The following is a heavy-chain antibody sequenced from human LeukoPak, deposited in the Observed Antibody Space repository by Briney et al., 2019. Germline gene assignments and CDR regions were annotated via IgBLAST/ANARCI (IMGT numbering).Heavy chain of an antibody. Sequence: GASVKVSCTASGYTFTSYGISWVRQAPGQGLEWMGWISAYNGNTNYAQKLQGRVTMTTDTSTSTAYMELRSLISDDTAVYYCARDSGLNYDFWSGYYRSRYFDYWGQGTLVTVSS. D-gene: IGHD3-3*01. CDR1: GYTFTSYG. V-gene: IGHV1-18*01. J-gene: IGHJ4*02. CDR3: ARDSGLNYDFWSGYYRSRYFDY. CDR2: ISAYNGNT.